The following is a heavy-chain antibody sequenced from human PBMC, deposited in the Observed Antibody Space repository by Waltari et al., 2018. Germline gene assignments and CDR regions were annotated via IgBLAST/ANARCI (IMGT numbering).Heavy chain of an antibody. CDR2: INAGNGNT. Sequence: QVQLVQSGAEVKKPGASVKVSCKASGYTFTSYAMHWVRQAPGQRLEWMGWINAGNGNTKYSQKVQGRVTITRDTSASTAYMELSSLRSEDTAVYYCARDREWEPFYYFDYWGQGTLVTVSS. D-gene: IGHD1-26*01. V-gene: IGHV1-3*01. CDR3: ARDREWEPFYYFDY. J-gene: IGHJ4*02. CDR1: GYTFTSYA.